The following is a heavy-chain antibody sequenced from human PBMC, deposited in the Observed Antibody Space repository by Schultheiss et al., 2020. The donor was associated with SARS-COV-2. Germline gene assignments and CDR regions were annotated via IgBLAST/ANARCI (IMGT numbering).Heavy chain of an antibody. CDR2: IIPIFGTA. J-gene: IGHJ4*02. D-gene: IGHD3-16*01. CDR1: GGTFSSYA. V-gene: IGHV1-69*13. CDR3: ARDSGGAYPSFDY. Sequence: SVKVSCKASGGTFSSYAISWVRQAPGQGLEWMGGIIPIFGTANYAQKFQGRVTITADESTSTAYMELSRLRSDDTAVYYCARDSGGAYPSFDYWGQGTLVTVSS.